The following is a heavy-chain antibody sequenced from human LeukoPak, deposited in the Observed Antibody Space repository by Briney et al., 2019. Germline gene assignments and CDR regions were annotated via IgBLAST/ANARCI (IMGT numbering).Heavy chain of an antibody. CDR2: IYTTGST. J-gene: IGHJ5*02. D-gene: IGHD6-13*01. Sequence: PSEALSLTCTVSGGSITSDYWNWIRQPAGKGLEWIGRIYTTGSTHYNPPLKSRVTMSVDTSKNQFSLRLSSLTAADTAVYFCARQAAAGNWFDPWGQGTLVTVSS. CDR3: ARQAAAGNWFDP. V-gene: IGHV4-4*07. CDR1: GGSITSDY.